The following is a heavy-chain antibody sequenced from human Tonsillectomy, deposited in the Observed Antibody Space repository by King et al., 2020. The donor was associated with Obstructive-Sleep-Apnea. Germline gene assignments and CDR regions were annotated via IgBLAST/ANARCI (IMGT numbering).Heavy chain of an antibody. V-gene: IGHV3-43D*03. CDR1: GFPFDDYA. D-gene: IGHD4-17*01. Sequence: VQLVESGGVVVQPGGSLRLSCAASGFPFDDYAMHWVRQAPGKGLEWVSLISWDGGSTYYADSVKGRFTISRDNSKNSLYLQMNSLRAEDTALYYCAKARYGDYKDDAFDIWGQGTMVTVSS. CDR2: ISWDGGST. J-gene: IGHJ3*02. CDR3: AKARYGDYKDDAFDI.